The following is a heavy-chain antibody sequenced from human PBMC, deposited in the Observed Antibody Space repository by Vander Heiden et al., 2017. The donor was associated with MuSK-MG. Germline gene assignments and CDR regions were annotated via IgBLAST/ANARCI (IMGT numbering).Heavy chain of an antibody. V-gene: IGHV3-72*01. D-gene: IGHD3-10*01. CDR2: TRNKANSYTT. CDR1: GFTFSAHY. Sequence: EVQLVESGGGLGQPGGSLRLSCAVSGFTFSAHYMDWVRQAPGKGLEWVGRTRNKANSYTTEYAASVKGRFTIARDDSKNSLYLQMNSLKTEDTAVYYCARAPYYHPAAFDIWGQGTMVTVSS. J-gene: IGHJ3*02. CDR3: ARAPYYHPAAFDI.